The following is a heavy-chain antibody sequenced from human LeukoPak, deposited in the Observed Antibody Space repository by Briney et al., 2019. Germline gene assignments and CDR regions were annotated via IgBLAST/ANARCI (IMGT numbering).Heavy chain of an antibody. V-gene: IGHV1-2*02. CDR2: INPNSGAT. J-gene: IGHJ4*02. D-gene: IGHD2-21*02. Sequence: ASVKVSCKASGYTFSYYYMHWVRQAPGQGLEWMGWINPNSGATNYAQRFQGRVTMTRDTSISTAYMELSRLRSDDTAVYYCARDNSIVVVTASDYWGQGTLVTVSS. CDR3: ARDNSIVVVTASDY. CDR1: GYTFSYYY.